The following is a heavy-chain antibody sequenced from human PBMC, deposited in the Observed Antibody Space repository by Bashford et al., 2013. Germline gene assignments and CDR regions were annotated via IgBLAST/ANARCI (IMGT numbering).Heavy chain of an antibody. D-gene: IGHD3-22*01. J-gene: IGHJ4*02. V-gene: IGHV3-48*02. CDR2: IDSSSSTI. CDR3: ARYKHDSSGYLDY. Sequence: VRQAPGKGLEWISYIDSSSSTIYDADSVKGRFTISRDNARNSLYLQMNSLRDEDTAVYYCARYKHDSSGYLDYWGQGNPGHRLL.